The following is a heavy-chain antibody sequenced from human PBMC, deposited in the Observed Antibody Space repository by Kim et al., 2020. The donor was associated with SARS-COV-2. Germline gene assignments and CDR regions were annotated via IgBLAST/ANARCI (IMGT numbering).Heavy chain of an antibody. J-gene: IGHJ4*02. CDR2: IYYSGST. Sequence: SETLSLTCTVSSDSISSYYCSWIRQFPGKGLEWIGYIYYSGSTNYNPSLNSRVTMSWDTSKNQFSLELTSVTDADTAVYYCARSEGRGSWHQFDYGGQG. V-gene: IGHV4-59*01. CDR1: SDSISSYY. CDR3: ARSEGRGSWHQFDY. D-gene: IGHD6-13*01.